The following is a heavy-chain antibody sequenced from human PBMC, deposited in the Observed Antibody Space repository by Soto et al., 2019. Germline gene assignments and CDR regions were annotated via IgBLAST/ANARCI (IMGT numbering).Heavy chain of an antibody. Sequence: GGSLRLSCAASGFTFSSYAMSWVRQAPGKGLEWVSAISGSGGSTYYADSVKGRFTISRDNSKNTLYLQMNSLRAEDTAVYYCAKDSMHYYDSSGYPARYFQHWGQGTLVTVSS. CDR1: GFTFSSYA. CDR3: AKDSMHYYDSSGYPARYFQH. V-gene: IGHV3-23*01. CDR2: ISGSGGST. J-gene: IGHJ1*01. D-gene: IGHD3-22*01.